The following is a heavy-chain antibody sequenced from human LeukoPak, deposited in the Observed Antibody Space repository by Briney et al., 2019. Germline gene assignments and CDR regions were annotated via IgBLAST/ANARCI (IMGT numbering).Heavy chain of an antibody. J-gene: IGHJ4*02. CDR2: VRSDGGIK. D-gene: IGHD2-2*01. CDR1: GFTFSSYA. CDR3: AKGLPAAYFDY. V-gene: IGHV3-30*02. Sequence: GGSLRLSCAASGFTFSSYAMSWVRQAPGKGLEWVAFVRSDGGIKYYADSVKGRFTISRDNSRTTVYLQMNSLRAEDTAVYHCAKGLPAAYFDYWGQGTLVTVSS.